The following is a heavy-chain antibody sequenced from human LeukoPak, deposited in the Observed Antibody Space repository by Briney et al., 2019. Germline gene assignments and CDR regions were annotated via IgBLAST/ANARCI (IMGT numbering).Heavy chain of an antibody. J-gene: IGHJ6*03. D-gene: IGHD2-2*01. Sequence: AGGSLRLSCAASGFTFSDDYMSWIRQAPGKGLEWVSYISSSGNTIYYADSVKGRFTVSRDNARNSLYLQMNSLRAEDTAVYCCARDRGYQLLEGACYYMDVWGKGTTVTVSS. V-gene: IGHV3-11*01. CDR1: GFTFSDDY. CDR3: ARDRGYQLLEGACYYMDV. CDR2: ISSSGNTI.